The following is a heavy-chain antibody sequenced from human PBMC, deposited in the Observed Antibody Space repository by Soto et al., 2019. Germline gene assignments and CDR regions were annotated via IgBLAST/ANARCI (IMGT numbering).Heavy chain of an antibody. D-gene: IGHD2-15*01. J-gene: IGHJ6*02. V-gene: IGHV4-59*12. CDR1: GASISNYY. CDR2: IHYNGNT. CDR3: ARRVAGRFYYYYYGMDV. Sequence: SETLSLTCTVSGASISNYYWSWVRQPPGKGLEWIAYIHYNGNTNYNPSLTSRVTMSLDTSKNQFSLKLSSVTAADTAVYYCARRVAGRFYYYYYGMDVWGQGTTVTVSS.